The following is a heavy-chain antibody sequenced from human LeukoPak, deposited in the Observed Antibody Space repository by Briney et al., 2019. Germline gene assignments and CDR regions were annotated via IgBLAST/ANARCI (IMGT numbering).Heavy chain of an antibody. CDR1: GGSISSYY. V-gene: IGHV4-59*01. CDR3: AREYCSGGSCYSVAFDI. D-gene: IGHD2-15*01. CDR2: IYYSGST. Sequence: SETLSLTCTVSGGSISSYYWSRIRQPPGEGLEWIGYIYYSGSTNYNPSLKSRVTISVDTSKNQFSLKLSSVTAADTAVYYCAREYCSGGSCYSVAFDIWGQGTMVTVSS. J-gene: IGHJ3*02.